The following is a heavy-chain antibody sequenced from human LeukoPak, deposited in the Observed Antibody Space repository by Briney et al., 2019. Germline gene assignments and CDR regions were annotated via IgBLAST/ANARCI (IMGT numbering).Heavy chain of an antibody. D-gene: IGHD1-26*01. Sequence: PGGSLRLSCAASGFAFSSYAMTWVRQTPGKGLEWVSSISGSGIYDTYYADSVKGRFTISRDNSRNTLYLQMNSLRVEDTAVYYCAKEPREWELPDYWGQGTLVTVSS. CDR2: ISGSGIYDT. V-gene: IGHV3-23*01. CDR1: GFAFSSYA. CDR3: AKEPREWELPDY. J-gene: IGHJ4*02.